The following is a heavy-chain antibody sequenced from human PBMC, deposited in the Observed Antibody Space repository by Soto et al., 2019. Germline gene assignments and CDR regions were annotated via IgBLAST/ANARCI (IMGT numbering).Heavy chain of an antibody. V-gene: IGHV1-69*12. CDR2: IIPIFGTA. J-gene: IGHJ6*02. Sequence: QVQLVQSGAEVKKPGSSVKVSCKASGGTFSSYAISWVRQAPGQGLEWMGGIIPIFGTANYAQKFQGRVMITADESTSTAYMELSSLRSEDTAVYYCARGDVDTAMAFNGYYYYYGMDVWGQGTTVTVSS. CDR1: GGTFSSYA. D-gene: IGHD5-18*01. CDR3: ARGDVDTAMAFNGYYYYYGMDV.